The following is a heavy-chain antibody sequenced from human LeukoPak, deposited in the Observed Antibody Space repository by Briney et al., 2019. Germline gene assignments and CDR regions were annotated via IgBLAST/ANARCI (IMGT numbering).Heavy chain of an antibody. CDR3: ARGGIRYFDYSRVFDY. Sequence: SETLSLTCAVYGGSFSGYYWSWIRQPPGKGLEWIGEINHSGSTNYNPSLKSRVTISVDTSKNQFSLRLSSVTAADTAVYYCARGGIRYFDYSRVFDYWGQGTLVTVSS. CDR2: INHSGST. CDR1: GGSFSGYY. D-gene: IGHD3-9*01. V-gene: IGHV4-34*01. J-gene: IGHJ4*02.